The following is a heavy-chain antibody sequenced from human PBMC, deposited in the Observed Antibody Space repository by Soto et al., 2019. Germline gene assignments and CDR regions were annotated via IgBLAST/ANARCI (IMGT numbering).Heavy chain of an antibody. Sequence: GGSLRLSCAASGFTFSSFAMTWVRQAPGKGLEWVSTLSGSAGSTYYADSVKGRSTISRDNSKNTLYLHMNSLRAEDTAVYYCAKYLAARTTGLFDSWGQGTLVTVSS. CDR2: LSGSAGST. CDR1: GFTFSSFA. J-gene: IGHJ4*02. D-gene: IGHD1-7*01. CDR3: AKYLAARTTGLFDS. V-gene: IGHV3-23*01.